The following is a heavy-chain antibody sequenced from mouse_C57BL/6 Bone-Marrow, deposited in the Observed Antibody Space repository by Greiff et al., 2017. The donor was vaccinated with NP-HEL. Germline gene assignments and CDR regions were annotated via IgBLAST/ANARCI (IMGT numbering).Heavy chain of an antibody. Sequence: QVQLKQPGAELVMPGASVKLSCKASGYTFTSYWMHWVKQRPGQGLEWIGEIDPSDSYTNYNQKFKGKSTLTVDKSSSTAYMQLSSLTSEDSAVYYCATNSYCDYWGQGTTLTVSS. D-gene: IGHD4-1*01. CDR1: GYTFTSYW. CDR2: IDPSDSYT. J-gene: IGHJ2*01. V-gene: IGHV1-69*01. CDR3: ATNSYCDY.